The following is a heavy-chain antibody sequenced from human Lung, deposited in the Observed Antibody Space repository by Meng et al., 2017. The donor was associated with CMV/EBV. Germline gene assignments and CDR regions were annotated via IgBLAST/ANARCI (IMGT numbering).Heavy chain of an antibody. Sequence: SVKVSCXASGYSFTGYYMHWVRQAPGQGLEWMGWIIPNSGGANYAQKFQGRATMTRDTSISTDYMELSSLRSDDTAIYYCARVYCSGGTCYDAFDIWGQGTMVTVSS. CDR1: GYSFTGYY. CDR3: ARVYCSGGTCYDAFDI. J-gene: IGHJ3*02. V-gene: IGHV1-2*02. CDR2: IIPNSGGA. D-gene: IGHD2-15*01.